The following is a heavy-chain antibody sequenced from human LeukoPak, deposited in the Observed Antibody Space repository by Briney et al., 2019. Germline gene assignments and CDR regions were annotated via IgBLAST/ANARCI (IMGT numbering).Heavy chain of an antibody. CDR1: GGTFSSYA. V-gene: IGHV1-69*06. CDR3: GYGSGTNYYYYGMDV. J-gene: IGHJ6*04. D-gene: IGHD3-10*01. Sequence: RASVKVSCKASGGTFSSYAISWVRQAPGQGLEWMGGIIPIFGTANYAQKFQGRVTITADKSTSTAYMELSSLRSEDTAVYYCGYGSGTNYYYYGMDVWGKGTTVTVSS. CDR2: IIPIFGTA.